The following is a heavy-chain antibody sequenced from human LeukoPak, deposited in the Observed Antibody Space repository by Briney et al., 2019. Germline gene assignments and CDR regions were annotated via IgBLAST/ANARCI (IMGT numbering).Heavy chain of an antibody. CDR3: AREVEVAVDYYYYMDV. D-gene: IGHD2-15*01. J-gene: IGHJ6*03. CDR2: INHSGST. V-gene: IGHV4-34*01. Sequence: PSETLSLTCAVYGGSFSGYYWSWIRQPPGKGLEWIGEINHSGSTNYNPSLKSRVTISVDTSKNQFSLKLSSVTAADTAVYYCAREVEVAVDYYYYMDVWGKGTTVTVSS. CDR1: GGSFSGYY.